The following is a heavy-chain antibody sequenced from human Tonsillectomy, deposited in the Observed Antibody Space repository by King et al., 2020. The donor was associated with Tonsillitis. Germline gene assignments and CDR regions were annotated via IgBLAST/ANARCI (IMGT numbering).Heavy chain of an antibody. J-gene: IGHJ5*02. CDR1: GYSISSGYY. CDR2: IYHSGST. CDR3: ARDRIGKLGGRIGRKGAEQNWFDP. Sequence: QLQESGPGLVKPSETLSLTCTVSGYSISSGYYWGWIRQPPGKGLEWIGSIYHSGSTNYNPYLKSRVTISVNTSKNQFSLKLSSVTAADTAVYYCARDRIGKLGGRIGRKGAEQNWFDPWGQGTLVTVSS. V-gene: IGHV4-38-2*02. D-gene: IGHD7-27*01.